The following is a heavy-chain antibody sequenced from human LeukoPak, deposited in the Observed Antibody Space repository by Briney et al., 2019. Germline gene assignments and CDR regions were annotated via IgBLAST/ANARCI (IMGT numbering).Heavy chain of an antibody. CDR2: ISYDGSNK. Sequence: GRSLRLSCAASGFTFSSYGMHWVRQAPGKGLEWVAVISYDGSNKYYADSVKGRFTISRDNSKNTLYLQMNSLRAEDTAVYYCASGGDADSRYFKYWGQGTLVTVSS. V-gene: IGHV3-30*03. J-gene: IGHJ1*01. CDR3: ASGGDADSRYFKY. D-gene: IGHD3-22*01. CDR1: GFTFSSYG.